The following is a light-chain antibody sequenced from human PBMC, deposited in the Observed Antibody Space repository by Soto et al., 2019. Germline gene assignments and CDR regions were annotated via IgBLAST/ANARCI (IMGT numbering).Light chain of an antibody. Sequence: EIVLTQSPATLSLSPGERATLSCRASQSVSSYLAWYQQQPGQAPRLLIYDASNRATGIPARFSGSGSGTDFTLTISRLEPEDFAVYYCQQRSNWRTFGQGTKVEIK. CDR2: DAS. CDR3: QQRSNWRT. V-gene: IGKV3-11*01. J-gene: IGKJ1*01. CDR1: QSVSSY.